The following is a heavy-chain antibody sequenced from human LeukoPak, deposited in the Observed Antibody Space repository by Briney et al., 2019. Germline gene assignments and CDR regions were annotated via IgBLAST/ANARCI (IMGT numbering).Heavy chain of an antibody. CDR1: GYTFTGYY. V-gene: IGHV1-69*06. CDR2: IIPIFGTA. CDR3: ARVSPTYYDFWSGQPNWFDP. Sequence: GASVKVSCKASGYTFTGYYMHWVRQAPGQGLEWMGGIIPIFGTANYAQKFQGRVTITADKSTSTAYMELSSLRSEDTAVYYCARVSPTYYDFWSGQPNWFDPWGQGTLVTVSS. J-gene: IGHJ5*02. D-gene: IGHD3-3*01.